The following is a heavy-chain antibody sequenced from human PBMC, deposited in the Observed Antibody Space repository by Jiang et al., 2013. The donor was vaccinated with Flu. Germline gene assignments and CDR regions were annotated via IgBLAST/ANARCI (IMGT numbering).Heavy chain of an antibody. CDR2: INHSGST. Sequence: LLKPSETLSLTCAVYGGSFSGYYWSWIRQPPGKGLEWIGEINHSGSTNYNPSLKSRVTISVDTSKNQFSLKLSSVTAADTAVYYCARGDYYGSGSYTYWGQGTLVTVSS. CDR1: GGSFSGYY. J-gene: IGHJ4*02. CDR3: ARGDYYGSGSYTY. D-gene: IGHD3-10*01. V-gene: IGHV4-34*01.